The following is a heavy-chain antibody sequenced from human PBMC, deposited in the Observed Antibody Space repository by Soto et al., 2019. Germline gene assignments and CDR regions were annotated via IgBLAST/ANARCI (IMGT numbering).Heavy chain of an antibody. CDR3: ARHHFYCTGGSCYLQAYHYYGLDV. V-gene: IGHV4-30-2*01. Sequence: SETLSLTCAVSGGSISSGVYSWSWIRQPPGKGLEWIGYIYHSGSTYYNPSLKSRVTISVDRSKNQFSLKLSSVTAADTAVYYCARHHFYCTGGSCYLQAYHYYGLDVWGQGTTVTVSS. J-gene: IGHJ6*02. D-gene: IGHD2-15*01. CDR2: IYHSGST. CDR1: GGSISSGVYS.